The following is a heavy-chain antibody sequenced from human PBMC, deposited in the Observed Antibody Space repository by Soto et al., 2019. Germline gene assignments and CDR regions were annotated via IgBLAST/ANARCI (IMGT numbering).Heavy chain of an antibody. V-gene: IGHV2-5*02. CDR1: GFSLSTNRVG. Sequence: SGPTLVNPTQTLTLTCTFSGFSLSTNRVGVGWIRQPPGEALEWLALIYWDDDKRYSPSLKTRLTXXXXXXXXXXVLTMTNMDXXDTATYYCAHRLGGSSWNGGYFDYWGQGILVTVSS. D-gene: IGHD6-13*01. J-gene: IGHJ4*02. CDR2: IYWDDDK. CDR3: AHRLGGSSWNGGYFDY.